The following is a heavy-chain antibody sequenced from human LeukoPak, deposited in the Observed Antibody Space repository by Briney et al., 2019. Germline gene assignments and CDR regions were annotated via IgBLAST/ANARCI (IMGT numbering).Heavy chain of an antibody. V-gene: IGHV1-18*01. Sequence: ASVKVSCKASGYTFTSYGMSWVRQAPGQGLEWMGWISAYNGNTNYAQKLQGRVTMTTDTSTSTAYMELRSLRSDDTAVYYCARVPPTIVVVPAAIPGGSWFDPWGQGTLVTVSS. CDR1: GYTFTSYG. J-gene: IGHJ5*02. CDR2: ISAYNGNT. D-gene: IGHD2-2*02. CDR3: ARVPPTIVVVPAAIPGGSWFDP.